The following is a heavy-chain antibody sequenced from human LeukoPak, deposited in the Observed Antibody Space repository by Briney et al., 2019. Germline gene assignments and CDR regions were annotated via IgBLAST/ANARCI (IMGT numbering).Heavy chain of an antibody. J-gene: IGHJ6*03. D-gene: IGHD1/OR15-1a*01. CDR2: ISSDGANA. CDR3: AKIASAMGKGNNDYYYYYMDV. CDR1: GFTFSTYW. V-gene: IGHV3-74*01. Sequence: GGSLRLSCAASGFTFSTYWMHWVRQVPGKGLVWVSRISSDGANANYADSVKGRFTISRDNSKNTLYLQMNSLRAEDTAVYYCAKIASAMGKGNNDYYYYYMDVWGKGTTVTISS.